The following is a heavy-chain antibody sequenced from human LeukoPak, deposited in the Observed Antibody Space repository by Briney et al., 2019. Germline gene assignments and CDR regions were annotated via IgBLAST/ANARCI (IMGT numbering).Heavy chain of an antibody. V-gene: IGHV3-23*01. CDR1: GFTFSSYA. CDR3: AKLMGSLDAWGSFRFSFDS. D-gene: IGHD3-16*02. J-gene: IGHJ4*02. Sequence: GGSLRLTCAASGFTFSSYAMSWVRLAPGKGLDWVSTISGSGGSLYYADSVRGRFTIYRDNSKNTLYLQMNSLRAEDTAVYYCAKLMGSLDAWGSFRFSFDSWGQGTLVAVSS. CDR2: ISGSGGSL.